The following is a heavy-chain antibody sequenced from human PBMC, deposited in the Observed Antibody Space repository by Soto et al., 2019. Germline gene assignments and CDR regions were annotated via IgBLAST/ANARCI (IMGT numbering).Heavy chain of an antibody. J-gene: IGHJ5*02. D-gene: IGHD7-27*01. CDR1: GGSISSYY. V-gene: IGHV4-59*08. Sequence: PSETLSLTCTVSGGSISSYYWSWVRQPPGKGLEWIGYIYYSGSTNYNPSLKSRVTISVDTSKNQFSLKLSSVTAADTAVYYCARRLTGNWFDPWGQGTLVTVSS. CDR2: IYYSGST. CDR3: ARRLTGNWFDP.